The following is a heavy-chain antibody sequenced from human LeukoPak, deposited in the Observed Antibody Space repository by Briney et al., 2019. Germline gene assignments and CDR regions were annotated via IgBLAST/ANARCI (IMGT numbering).Heavy chain of an antibody. J-gene: IGHJ4*02. CDR3: ARGDTSGFYYRFFDY. CDR1: GFTFSSYW. V-gene: IGHV3-7*01. D-gene: IGHD3-22*01. CDR2: IKEDGSGI. Sequence: GSLRLSCAASGFTFSSYWMSWVRQAPGKGLEWVANIKEDGSGIYYVDSVEGRFTISRDNAKKSLYLQMNSLRVEDTAVYYCARGDTSGFYYRFFDYWGQGTLVTVSS.